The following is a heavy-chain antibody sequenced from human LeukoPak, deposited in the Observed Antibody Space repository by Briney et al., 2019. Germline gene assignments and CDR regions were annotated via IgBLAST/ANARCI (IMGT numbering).Heavy chain of an antibody. CDR1: GFTFSSYA. Sequence: PGGSLRLSCAASGFTFSSYAMHWVRQAPGKGLEWVAVISYDGSNKYYADSVKGRFTISRDNAKNSLYLQMNSLRAEDTAVYYCAREGAYYGSGSPDYWGQGTLVTVSS. D-gene: IGHD3-10*01. V-gene: IGHV3-30-3*01. CDR3: AREGAYYGSGSPDY. J-gene: IGHJ4*02. CDR2: ISYDGSNK.